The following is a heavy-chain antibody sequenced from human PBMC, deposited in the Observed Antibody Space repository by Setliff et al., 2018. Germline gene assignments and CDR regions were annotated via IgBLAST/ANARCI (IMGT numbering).Heavy chain of an antibody. J-gene: IGHJ5*02. CDR2: IYYNGTT. D-gene: IGHD6-6*01. CDR1: GASISSNY. V-gene: IGHV4-59*01. CDR3: TSTPRGGINITTRAGAFDP. Sequence: SETLSLTCSVSGASISSNYWSWIRQSPGKGLEWIGYIYYNGTTRYSPSLKSRVTISVDTSKNQFSLRLTSVTAADTAVYYCTSTPRGGINITTRAGAFDPWGQGTLVTVS.